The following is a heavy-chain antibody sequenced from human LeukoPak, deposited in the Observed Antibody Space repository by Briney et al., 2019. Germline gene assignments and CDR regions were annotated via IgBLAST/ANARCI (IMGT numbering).Heavy chain of an antibody. CDR2: INHEGDS. V-gene: IGHV4-34*01. Sequence: PSETLSLTCAVYGGSLRGYYWSWIRQSPEKGLEWIGEINHEGDSIYNPSLKSRLTLSVDMSKNQFSLNLRSVTAADTAVYYCARGRNFVSDFYFDVWGKGTTVIVSS. J-gene: IGHJ6*03. CDR3: ARGRNFVSDFYFDV. D-gene: IGHD1-7*01. CDR1: GGSLRGYY.